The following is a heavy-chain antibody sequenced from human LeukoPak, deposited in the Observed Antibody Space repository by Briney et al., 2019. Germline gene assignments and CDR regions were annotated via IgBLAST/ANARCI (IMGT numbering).Heavy chain of an antibody. D-gene: IGHD6-13*01. Sequence: GASVKVSCKASGYTFTSYGISWVRQAPGQGLEWMGWISAYNGNTNYAQKLQGRLTMTTDTSTSTAYMELRSLRSDDTAVYYCATLSSSWYFGYYYYYMDVWGKGTTVTISS. CDR1: GYTFTSYG. V-gene: IGHV1-18*01. CDR3: ATLSSSWYFGYYYYYMDV. CDR2: ISAYNGNT. J-gene: IGHJ6*03.